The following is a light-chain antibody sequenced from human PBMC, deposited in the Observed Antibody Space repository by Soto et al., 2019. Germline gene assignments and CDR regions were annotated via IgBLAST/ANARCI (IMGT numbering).Light chain of an antibody. CDR1: SSNIGSNT. Sequence: QSVLTHPPSASGTPGQTVTISCSGSSSNIGSNTVSWYQQLPGAAPTLLIYNDNERPSGVPDRFSGSKSGTSASLAISGLQSEDEADYYCAAWDETLIDVFGTGTKLTVL. CDR2: NDN. V-gene: IGLV1-44*01. CDR3: AAWDETLIDV. J-gene: IGLJ1*01.